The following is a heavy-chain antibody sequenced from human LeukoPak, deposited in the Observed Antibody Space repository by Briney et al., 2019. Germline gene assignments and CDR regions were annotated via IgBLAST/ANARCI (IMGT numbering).Heavy chain of an antibody. J-gene: IGHJ5*02. D-gene: IGHD3-16*01. V-gene: IGHV3-7*02. Sequence: GGSLRLSCAASGFTFSNYWMSWVRQAPGKGLEWVANINRDGSEKYYVDSVKGRFTISRDNAKNSLYLQMNSLRAEDTSVYYCARVLAGGTNWFDPWGQGTLVTVSS. CDR3: ARVLAGGTNWFDP. CDR2: INRDGSEK. CDR1: GFTFSNYW.